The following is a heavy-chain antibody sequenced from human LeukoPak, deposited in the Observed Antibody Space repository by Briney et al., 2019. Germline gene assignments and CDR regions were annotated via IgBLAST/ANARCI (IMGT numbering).Heavy chain of an antibody. CDR1: GFTFSSYN. J-gene: IGHJ5*02. V-gene: IGHV3-23*01. D-gene: IGHD1-26*01. CDR3: ATSGGSYWS. CDR2: ISGRDSTT. Sequence: PGGSLRLSCAASGFTFSSYNMNWVRRAPGKGLEWVSGISGRDSTTYYADSVKGRFTISRENSKNTLYLQMNSLRAEDTAVYYCATSGGSYWSWGQGTLVTVSS.